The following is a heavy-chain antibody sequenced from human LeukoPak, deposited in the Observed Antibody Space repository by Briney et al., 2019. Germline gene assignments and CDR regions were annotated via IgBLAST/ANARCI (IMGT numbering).Heavy chain of an antibody. CDR3: ARDAHPHRYSSSWAFDY. V-gene: IGHV1-2*02. CDR1: GYTFTGYY. CDR2: INPNSGGT. Sequence: ASVKVSCKASGYTFTGYYMHWVRRAPGQGLERMVWINPNSGGTNYAQKFQGRVTMTRDTSISTAYMELSRLRSDDTAVYYCARDAHPHRYSSSWAFDYWGQGTLVTVSS. J-gene: IGHJ4*02. D-gene: IGHD6-13*01.